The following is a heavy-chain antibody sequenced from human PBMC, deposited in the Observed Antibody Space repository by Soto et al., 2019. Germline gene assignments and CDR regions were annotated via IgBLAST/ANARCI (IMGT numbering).Heavy chain of an antibody. Sequence: QVQLVQSGAEVKRPGSSVKVSCKASGDTFNFYSINWVRQAPGLGLEWMGRVNPIVSMSNYAQKFQGRVTMTADKSTSTADMELSSLRSGATAIYFCASSYGSGYRAFDYWGQGALVTVSS. CDR2: VNPIVSMS. V-gene: IGHV1-69*02. CDR1: GDTFNFYS. CDR3: ASSYGSGYRAFDY. J-gene: IGHJ4*02. D-gene: IGHD3-10*01.